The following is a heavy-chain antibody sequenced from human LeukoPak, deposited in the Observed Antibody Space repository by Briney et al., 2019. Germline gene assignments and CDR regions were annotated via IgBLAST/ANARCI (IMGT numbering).Heavy chain of an antibody. Sequence: SQTLSLTCDISGDSVSSNSAAWNWNRQSPSRGLEWLGRTYYRSKWYNEYGTSVKSRIIINPDTSKNQLSLQLNSVTPEDTAVYYCARGVQASGIDYWGQGTLVAVSS. J-gene: IGHJ4*02. D-gene: IGHD3-10*01. CDR1: GDSVSSNSAA. V-gene: IGHV6-1*01. CDR2: TYYRSKWYN. CDR3: ARGVQASGIDY.